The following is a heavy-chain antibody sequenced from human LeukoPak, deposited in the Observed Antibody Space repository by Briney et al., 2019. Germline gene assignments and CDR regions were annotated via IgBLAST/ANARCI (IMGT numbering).Heavy chain of an antibody. D-gene: IGHD6-19*01. CDR1: GGSISSSSYY. CDR3: ASQRLKDYYYYMDV. Sequence: SETLSLTCTVSGGSISSSSYYWGWVRQPPGKGLEWIGEIYHSGTTNCSPSLKSRVTISVDKSKNEFSLKLSSVTAADTAVYYCASQRLKDYYYYMDVWGKGTTVAVSS. V-gene: IGHV4-39*07. CDR2: IYHSGTT. J-gene: IGHJ6*03.